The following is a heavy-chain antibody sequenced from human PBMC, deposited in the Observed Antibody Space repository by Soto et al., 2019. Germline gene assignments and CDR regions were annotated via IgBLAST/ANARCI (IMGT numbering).Heavy chain of an antibody. CDR2: IKQDGSEK. CDR1: GLTFSDYW. V-gene: IGHV3-7*01. D-gene: IGHD6-13*01. Sequence: EVQLVESGGGLVQPGGSLRLSCIASGLTFSDYWMSWVRQVPGKGLEWAAYIKQDGSEKYYVDSVKGRFTISRDNAKNSLYLQINSLRVEDTALYYCATKKGAVGSMPLDYWGQGTQVTVSS. CDR3: ATKKGAVGSMPLDY. J-gene: IGHJ4*02.